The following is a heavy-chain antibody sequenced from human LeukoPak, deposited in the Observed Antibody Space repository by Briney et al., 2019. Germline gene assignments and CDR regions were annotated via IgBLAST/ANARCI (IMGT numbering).Heavy chain of an antibody. CDR3: ARQRDSGFDFDS. Sequence: GESLKSSCMGSGYSFTNYWIGWVRQVPGSGLEWRGVIYPSDSDTRYSPSFQGQVTISADKSIDTAYLQWSSLKASDTAMYYCARQRDSGFDFDSWGQGTLVTVSS. V-gene: IGHV5-51*01. CDR2: IYPSDSDT. D-gene: IGHD5-12*01. J-gene: IGHJ4*02. CDR1: GYSFTNYW.